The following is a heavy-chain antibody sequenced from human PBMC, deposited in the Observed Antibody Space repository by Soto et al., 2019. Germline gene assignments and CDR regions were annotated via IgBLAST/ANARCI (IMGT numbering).Heavy chain of an antibody. CDR2: INHSGST. CDR3: ARGNYYYCMDV. Sequence: SETLSLTCAVYGGSFSGYYWSWIRQPPGKGLEWIGEINHSGSTNYNPSLKSRVTISVDTSKNQFSLKLSSVTAADTAVYYCARGNYYYCMDVWGQGTTVTVSS. D-gene: IGHD3-10*01. J-gene: IGHJ6*02. V-gene: IGHV4-34*01. CDR1: GGSFSGYY.